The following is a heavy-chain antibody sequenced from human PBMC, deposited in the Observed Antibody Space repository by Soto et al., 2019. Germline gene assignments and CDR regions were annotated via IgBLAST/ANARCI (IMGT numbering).Heavy chain of an antibody. V-gene: IGHV4-34*01. J-gene: IGHJ4*02. CDR1: GLSFSGHY. D-gene: IGHD3-22*01. CDR2: INHSGST. CDR3: ARVGYTYYYDSSGPKRYYFDD. Sequence: DAPCLTCSFYGLSFSGHYCSWIRQPPGKGLDWIGEINHSGSTNYNPSLKSRVTISVDTSKNQFSLKLSSVTAADTAVYYCARVGYTYYYDSSGPKRYYFDDWGQGTLVTVSS.